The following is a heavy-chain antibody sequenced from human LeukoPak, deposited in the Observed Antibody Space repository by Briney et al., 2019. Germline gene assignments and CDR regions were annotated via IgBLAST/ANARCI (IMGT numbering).Heavy chain of an antibody. J-gene: IGHJ4*02. CDR1: GFTFSSYG. Sequence: GGSLRLSCAASGFTFSSYGMHWVRQAPGKGLEWVAFIRYDGSNKTYADSVKGRFTISRDTSKNTLYLQMNSLRAEDTAVDYGAKDPGAGYYDSSGYGPLDYWGQGTLVTVSS. CDR2: IRYDGSNK. D-gene: IGHD3-22*01. CDR3: AKDPGAGYYDSSGYGPLDY. V-gene: IGHV3-30*02.